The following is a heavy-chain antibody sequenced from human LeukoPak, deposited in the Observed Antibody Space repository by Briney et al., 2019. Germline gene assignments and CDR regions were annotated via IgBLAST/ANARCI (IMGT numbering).Heavy chain of an antibody. CDR2: ISYDGSNK. Sequence: GGSLRLSCAASGFTFSSYAMHWVRQAPGKGLEWVAVISYDGSNKYYADSVKGRFTISRDNSKNTLYLQMNSLRAEDTAVYYCARRHSSGWYSGAPKDAFDIWGQGTMVTVSS. CDR3: ARRHSSGWYSGAPKDAFDI. V-gene: IGHV3-30-3*01. J-gene: IGHJ3*02. CDR1: GFTFSSYA. D-gene: IGHD6-19*01.